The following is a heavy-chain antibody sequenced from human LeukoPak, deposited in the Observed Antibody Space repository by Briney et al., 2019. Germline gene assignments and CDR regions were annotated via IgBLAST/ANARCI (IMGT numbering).Heavy chain of an antibody. Sequence: SVKVSCKASGGTFSSYAISWVRQAPGQGLEWMGGIIPIFGTANYAQKFQGRVTIAADESTSIAYMELSSLRSEDTAVYYCAGGYCSSTSCYARALDYWGQGTLVTVSS. V-gene: IGHV1-69*13. D-gene: IGHD2-2*01. CDR1: GGTFSSYA. J-gene: IGHJ4*02. CDR2: IIPIFGTA. CDR3: AGGYCSSTSCYARALDY.